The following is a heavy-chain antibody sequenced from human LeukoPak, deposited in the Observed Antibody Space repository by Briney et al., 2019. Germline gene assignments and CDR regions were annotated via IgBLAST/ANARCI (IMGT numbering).Heavy chain of an antibody. D-gene: IGHD3-10*01. Sequence: SVKVSCKASGGTLSNSAISWVRQAPGQGLEWMGRIIPILGTTVYAPKFQGRVTLNMDGSTTTGYMDLSSLRSEDTAIYVCATEGGYYYGSGNYYNDHRFDSWGQGTLVTVSS. V-gene: IGHV1-69*05. CDR2: IIPILGTT. CDR1: GGTLSNSA. J-gene: IGHJ4*02. CDR3: ATEGGYYYGSGNYYNDHRFDS.